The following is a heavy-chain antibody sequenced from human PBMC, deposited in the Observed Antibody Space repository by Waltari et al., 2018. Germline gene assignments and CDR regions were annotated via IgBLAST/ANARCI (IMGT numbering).Heavy chain of an antibody. V-gene: IGHV1-2*06. CDR3: ARDSRRGVRFDP. D-gene: IGHD2-8*01. Sequence: VQLVQPGAAVKKPGASVKVSCKACGYTFTVYNMHWVRQAPGQGLEWMGRINPNSGGTNYAQKFQGRVTMTRDTSISTAYMELRRLRSDDTAVYYCARDSRRGVRFDPWGQGTLVTVSS. J-gene: IGHJ5*02. CDR2: INPNSGGT. CDR1: GYTFTVYN.